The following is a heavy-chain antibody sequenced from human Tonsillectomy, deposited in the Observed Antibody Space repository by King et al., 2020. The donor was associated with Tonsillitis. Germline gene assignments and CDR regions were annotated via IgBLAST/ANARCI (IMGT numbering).Heavy chain of an antibody. V-gene: IGHV3-7*01. Sequence: VQLVESGGGLVQPGGSLRLSCAASGFTFSSYWMSWVRQAPGKGLEWVANIKQDGSEKYYVDSVKGRFTISRDNAKNSLYLQMNSLRAEDTAVYYCARTSRQPLEVADPFDYWGQGTLVTVSS. J-gene: IGHJ4*02. CDR3: ARTSRQPLEVADPFDY. CDR2: IKQDGSEK. CDR1: GFTFSSYW. D-gene: IGHD6-19*01.